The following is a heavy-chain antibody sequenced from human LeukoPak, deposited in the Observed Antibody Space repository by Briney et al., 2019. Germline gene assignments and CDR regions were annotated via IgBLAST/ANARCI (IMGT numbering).Heavy chain of an antibody. CDR1: GFSLSSRGVG. V-gene: IGHV2-5*02. CDR3: AHEKRYSFDLFAN. Sequence: VSGPTLVNPTQTLTLTCIFSGFSLSSRGVGVGWIRQPPGKALEWLALIYWDDDKLYNTYLKSRLTITKDTSKNQVVLTNTNMDPVDTATYYCAHEKRYSFDLFANWGQGTLVTVSS. J-gene: IGHJ4*02. D-gene: IGHD5-18*01. CDR2: IYWDDDK.